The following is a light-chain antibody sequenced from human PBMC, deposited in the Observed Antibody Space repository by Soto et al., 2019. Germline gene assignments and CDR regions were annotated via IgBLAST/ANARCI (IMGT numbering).Light chain of an antibody. J-gene: IGKJ1*01. CDR2: GAS. V-gene: IGKV3-20*01. CDR3: QQYGSSGT. CDR1: QSVSSSY. Sequence: EIVLTRSPGTLSLSPGERATLSCRASQSVSSSYLAWYQQKPGQAPRLLIYGASSRATGIPDRFSGSGSGTDFTLTISRLEPEDFAVYYCQQYGSSGTFGQGTKV.